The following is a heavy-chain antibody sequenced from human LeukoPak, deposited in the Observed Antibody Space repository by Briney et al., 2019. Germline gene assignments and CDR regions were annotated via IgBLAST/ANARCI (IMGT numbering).Heavy chain of an antibody. J-gene: IGHJ6*02. CDR1: GFTFSSSA. CDR2: ISASGGST. Sequence: GGSLRLSCAASGFTFSSSAMSWVRQVPGKGLEWVSGISASGGSTSYADSVRGRFTISRDNSKNTLYLQMNSLRAEDTAVYYCARDKSSGWYDVYYYYGMDVWGQGTTVTVSS. V-gene: IGHV3-23*01. D-gene: IGHD6-19*01. CDR3: ARDKSSGWYDVYYYYGMDV.